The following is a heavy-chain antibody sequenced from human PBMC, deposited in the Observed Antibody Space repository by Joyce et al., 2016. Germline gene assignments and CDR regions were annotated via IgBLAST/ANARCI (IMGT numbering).Heavy chain of an antibody. J-gene: IGHJ4*02. CDR2: INGDGGSA. CDR3: VRDSHFDY. CDR1: GFTFSSFW. Sequence: EVQLVESGGGLVQPGGSLRLSCAASGFTFSSFWINWVRQAPGEGLVGVSRINGDGGSANYADSVKGRFTISRDNAKNAVFLQMNSLRAEDTAVYYCVRDSHFDYWGQGTLVTVSS. V-gene: IGHV3-74*01.